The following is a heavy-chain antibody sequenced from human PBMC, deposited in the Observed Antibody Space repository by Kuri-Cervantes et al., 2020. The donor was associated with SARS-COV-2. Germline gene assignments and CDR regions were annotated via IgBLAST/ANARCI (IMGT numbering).Heavy chain of an antibody. V-gene: IGHV4-39*01. J-gene: IGHJ4*02. CDR3: ARAPGYYDSSGYYNNYFDY. CDR2: IYYSGST. CDR1: GGSISSSDYY. Sequence: GSLRLSCTVSGGSISSSDYYWDWIRQPPGKGLEWIGSIYYSGSTYNNPSLKSRVTISADTSKNQFSLRLRSVTAADTAVYYCARAPGYYDSSGYYNNYFDYWGQGTLVTVSS. D-gene: IGHD3-22*01.